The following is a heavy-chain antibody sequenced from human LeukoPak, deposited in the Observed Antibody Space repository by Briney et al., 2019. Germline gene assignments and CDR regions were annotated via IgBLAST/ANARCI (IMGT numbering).Heavy chain of an antibody. D-gene: IGHD1-1*01. J-gene: IGHJ6*03. CDR1: GGTFSSYA. CDR3: ARGRSPGTSMEYYYYMDV. CDR2: IIPILGIA. Sequence: SVKVSCKASGGTFSSYAISWVRQAPGQGLEWMGRIIPILGIANYAQKFQGRVTITADKSTSTAYMELSSLRSEDTAVYYCARGRSPGTSMEYYYYMDVWGKGTTATVSS. V-gene: IGHV1-69*04.